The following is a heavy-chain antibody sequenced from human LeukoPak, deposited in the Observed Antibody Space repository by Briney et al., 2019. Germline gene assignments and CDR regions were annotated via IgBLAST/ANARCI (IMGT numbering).Heavy chain of an antibody. CDR3: AREGSSSWYRGRLDY. J-gene: IGHJ4*02. V-gene: IGHV3-21*01. Sequence: NPGGSLRLSCAASGFTFSSYSMNWVRQAPGKGLEWVSSISSSSSYIYYADSVKGRFTISRDNAKNSLYLQMNSLRAEDTAVYYCAREGSSSWYRGRLDYWGQGTLVTVSS. D-gene: IGHD6-13*01. CDR1: GFTFSSYS. CDR2: ISSSSSYI.